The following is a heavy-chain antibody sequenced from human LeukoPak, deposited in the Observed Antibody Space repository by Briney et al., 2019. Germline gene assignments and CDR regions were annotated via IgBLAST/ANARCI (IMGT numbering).Heavy chain of an antibody. CDR3: ARHFHYYGSGSYLAY. J-gene: IGHJ4*02. D-gene: IGHD3-10*01. V-gene: IGHV4-59*08. Sequence: PSETLSLTCTVAGGSIISYYWSWIRQPPGKGLEWIGYIYYSGSTNYNPSLKSRVTISVDTSKNQFSLKLSSVTAADTAVYYCARHFHYYGSGSYLAYWGQGTLVTVSS. CDR1: GGSIISYY. CDR2: IYYSGST.